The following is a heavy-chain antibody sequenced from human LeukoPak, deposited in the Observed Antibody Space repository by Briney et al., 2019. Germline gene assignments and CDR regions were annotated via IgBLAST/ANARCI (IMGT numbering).Heavy chain of an antibody. J-gene: IGHJ5*02. CDR3: AKKGYGDYADWFDP. V-gene: IGHV3-33*06. CDR1: GFTFSSYG. D-gene: IGHD4-17*01. CDR2: IWYDGSNK. Sequence: QPGRSLRLSCAASGFTFSSYGKHWVRQAPGKGLGWVAVIWYDGSNKYYADSVKCRFNISRDNSKNTLYLKRNSLRAEDTAVYYCAKKGYGDYADWFDPWGQGTLVTVSS.